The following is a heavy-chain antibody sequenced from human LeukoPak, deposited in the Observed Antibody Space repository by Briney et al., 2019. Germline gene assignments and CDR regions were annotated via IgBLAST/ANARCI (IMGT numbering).Heavy chain of an antibody. CDR2: ISSSSSYI. D-gene: IGHD3-22*01. Sequence: GGSLRLPCAASGFTFGSYSMNWVRQAPGKGLEWVSSISSSSSYIYYADSVKGRFTISRDNAKNSLYLQMNSLRAEDTAVYYCARDTGAYYDSGGLDYWGQGTLVTVSS. J-gene: IGHJ4*02. CDR1: GFTFGSYS. CDR3: ARDTGAYYDSGGLDY. V-gene: IGHV3-21*01.